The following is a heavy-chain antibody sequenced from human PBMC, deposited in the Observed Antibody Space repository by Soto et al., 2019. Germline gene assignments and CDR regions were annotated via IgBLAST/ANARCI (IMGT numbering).Heavy chain of an antibody. CDR2: ISGYNGNT. V-gene: IGHV1-18*01. J-gene: IGHJ3*02. Sequence: GASVKVSCKSPGYSFSNYNFCWVRQAPGQGLEWLGWISGYNGNTNYAQKLQGRVTMTTDSFTSTAYMELRSLRSDDTAVYYCARDKVWGGFDIWGQGTMVTVSS. CDR1: GYSFSNYN. D-gene: IGHD3-16*01. CDR3: ARDKVWGGFDI.